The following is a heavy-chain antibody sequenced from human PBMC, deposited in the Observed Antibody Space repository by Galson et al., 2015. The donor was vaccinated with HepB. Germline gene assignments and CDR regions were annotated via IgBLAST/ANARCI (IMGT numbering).Heavy chain of an antibody. D-gene: IGHD3-22*01. V-gene: IGHV3-53*01. CDR2: IYSGGST. J-gene: IGHJ4*02. CDR1: GFTVSSNY. Sequence: SLRLSCAASGFTVSSNYMSWVRQAPGKGLEWVSVIYSGGSTYYADSVKGRFTISRDNSKNTLYLQMNSLRAEDTAVYYCARVADDSSGYYDYWGQGTLVTVSS. CDR3: ARVADDSSGYYDY.